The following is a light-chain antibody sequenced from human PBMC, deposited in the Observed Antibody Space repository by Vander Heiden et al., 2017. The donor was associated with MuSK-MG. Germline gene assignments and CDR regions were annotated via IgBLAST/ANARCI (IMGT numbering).Light chain of an antibody. Sequence: ELVLTQSPGTLSLSPGERATLSCRASQSVSSSYLAWYQQKPGQAPRLLIYGASSRATGIPDRFSGSGSGTDFTLTISRLEPEDFAVYYCQQYGSSPWTFGQGTKEEIK. CDR2: GAS. J-gene: IGKJ1*01. V-gene: IGKV3-20*01. CDR3: QQYGSSPWT. CDR1: QSVSSSY.